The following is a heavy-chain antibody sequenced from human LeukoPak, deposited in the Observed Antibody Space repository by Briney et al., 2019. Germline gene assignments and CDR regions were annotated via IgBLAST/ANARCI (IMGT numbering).Heavy chain of an antibody. D-gene: IGHD6-19*01. V-gene: IGHV3-64*01. CDR2: ISNNGGNT. Sequence: GGSLRLSCAVCGLSFSSYAMYWVRQAPGKGPEYVSGISNNGGNTSYANSVKGRFTISRDNSKNTLYLQMGSLRAEDMAAYYCARVRGGWYFDYWGQGTLVTVSS. CDR1: GLSFSSYA. CDR3: ARVRGGWYFDY. J-gene: IGHJ4*02.